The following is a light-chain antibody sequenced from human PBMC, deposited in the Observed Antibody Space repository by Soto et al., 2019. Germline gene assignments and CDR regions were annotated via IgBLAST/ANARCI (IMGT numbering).Light chain of an antibody. CDR3: QHYQSGHPIT. Sequence: DIQMTPSPSTLSASVVDRVTITCRASQSISSWLAWYQQKPGKAPKLLIYDASSLESGVPSRFSGSGSETSFTLTISRLEPEDFALYYCQHYQSGHPITFGQGTRLEI. J-gene: IGKJ5*01. CDR1: QSISSW. V-gene: IGKV1-5*01. CDR2: DAS.